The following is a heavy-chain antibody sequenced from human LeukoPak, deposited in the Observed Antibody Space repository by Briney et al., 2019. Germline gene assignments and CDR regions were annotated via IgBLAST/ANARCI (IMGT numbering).Heavy chain of an antibody. CDR3: ARDQRRILWFGELSAFDY. CDR2: ISYDGSNK. V-gene: IGHV3-30*04. CDR1: GFTFSSYA. D-gene: IGHD3-10*01. Sequence: PGRSLRISCAASGFTFSSYAMHWVRQAPGKGLEWVAVISYDGSNKYYADSVKGRFTISRDNSKNTLYLQMNSLRAEDTAVYYCARDQRRILWFGELSAFDYWGQGTLVTVSS. J-gene: IGHJ4*02.